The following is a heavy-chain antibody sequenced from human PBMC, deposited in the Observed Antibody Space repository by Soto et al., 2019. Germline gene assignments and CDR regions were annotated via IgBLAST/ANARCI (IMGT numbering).Heavy chain of an antibody. Sequence: PGGSLRLSCAASGFPFSIYSMNWVRQAPGKGLEWSSYITSDTNTIKYADSVKGRFTISRDNAKNLVYLQMNSLRDEDTAVYFCARSVEGHFDYWGQGTVVTAPQ. CDR2: ITSDTNTI. D-gene: IGHD6-19*01. V-gene: IGHV3-48*02. CDR1: GFPFSIYS. J-gene: IGHJ4*02. CDR3: ARSVEGHFDY.